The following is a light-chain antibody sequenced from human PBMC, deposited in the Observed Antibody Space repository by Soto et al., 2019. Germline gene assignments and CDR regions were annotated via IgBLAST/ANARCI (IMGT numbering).Light chain of an antibody. J-gene: IGKJ5*01. CDR1: QSISSY. CDR2: AAS. CDR3: QQGYSTPIT. V-gene: IGKV1-39*01. Sequence: DIQMTQSPSYLSASVGDRVAITCRASQSISSYLNWYQQKPGKAPKVLIYAASNLQSGVPSRFSGSGSGTDFALTISSLQPEDFATYYCQQGYSTPITFGQGTRLEIK.